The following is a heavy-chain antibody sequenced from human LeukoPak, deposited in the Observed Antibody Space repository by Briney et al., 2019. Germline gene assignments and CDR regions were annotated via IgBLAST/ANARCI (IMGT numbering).Heavy chain of an antibody. CDR1: GGSISSSSYY. D-gene: IGHD6-13*01. CDR3: ARDTGSSSWYGNWFDP. J-gene: IGHJ5*02. V-gene: IGHV4-39*07. CDR2: IYYNENT. Sequence: SETLSLTCTVSGGSISSSSYYWGWIRQPPGKGLEWIGTIYYNENTYYNPSLKSRVTISVDTSKNQFSLELTSVTAADTAVYYCARDTGSSSWYGNWFDPWGLGTLVTVSS.